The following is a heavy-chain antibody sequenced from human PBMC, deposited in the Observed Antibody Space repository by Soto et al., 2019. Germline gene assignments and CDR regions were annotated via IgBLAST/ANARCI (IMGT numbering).Heavy chain of an antibody. CDR3: ACIFSGGYXYGFYYYGMDV. J-gene: IGHJ6*02. Sequence: SQTLSLPWTVSAFSPSPSRYLLCWLRLQKGKGLEWIGSIFYSGSTYYNPSLKSRVTISVDTSKNQFSLKLSSVTAADTAVYYCACIFSGGYXYGFYYYGMDVWGQGTTVT. V-gene: IGHV4-39*01. D-gene: IGHD5-18*01. CDR2: IFYSGST. CDR1: AFSPSPSRYL.